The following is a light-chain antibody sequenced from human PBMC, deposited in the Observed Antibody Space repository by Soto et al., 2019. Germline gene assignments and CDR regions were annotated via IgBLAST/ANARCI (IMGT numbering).Light chain of an antibody. CDR3: QQSNSVPLT. V-gene: IGKV1-12*01. CDR2: GAS. Sequence: DIQMTQSPSFVSASVGDRVTITCRASQGISRWLAWYQQRPGKAPELLIYGASSLQSGVPSRFSGSGSRTDFTAAISSLQPEDCASYYCQQSNSVPLTFGQGTRREIK. J-gene: IGKJ5*01. CDR1: QGISRW.